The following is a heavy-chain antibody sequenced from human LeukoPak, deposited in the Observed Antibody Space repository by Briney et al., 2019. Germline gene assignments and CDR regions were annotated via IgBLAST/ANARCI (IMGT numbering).Heavy chain of an antibody. J-gene: IGHJ4*02. Sequence: GGSLRLSCAASGFSVSNNYMNWVRQAPGKGLEWVSTISGGGRSTDYADSVKGLFTISRDNSKNTLYLQMNSLRAEDTAVYYCARERYFDYWGQGTLVTVSS. CDR3: ARERYFDY. V-gene: IGHV3-23*01. CDR1: GFSVSNNY. CDR2: ISGGGRST.